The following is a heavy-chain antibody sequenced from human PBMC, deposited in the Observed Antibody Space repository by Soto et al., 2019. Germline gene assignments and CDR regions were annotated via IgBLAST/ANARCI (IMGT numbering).Heavy chain of an antibody. J-gene: IGHJ1*01. CDR1: GGSISSYY. V-gene: IGHV4-59*01. D-gene: IGHD6-19*01. CDR3: ARLVAVAGNVYFQH. CDR2: IYYSGST. Sequence: PSETLSLTCTVSGGSISSYYWSWIRQPPGKGLEWIGYIYYSGSTNYNPSLKSRVTISVDTSKNQFSLKLSSVTAADTAVYYCARLVAVAGNVYFQHWGQGTLVTVSS.